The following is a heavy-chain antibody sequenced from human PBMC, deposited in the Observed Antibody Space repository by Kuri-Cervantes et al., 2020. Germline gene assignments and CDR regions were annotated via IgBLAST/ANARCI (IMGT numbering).Heavy chain of an antibody. J-gene: IGHJ1*01. D-gene: IGHD5-12*01. CDR3: ARARRYSGYDYGRRAEYFQH. Sequence: ASVKVSCKASGYTFTSYGISWVRQAPGQGLEWMGWISAYNGNTKYAQKLQGRVTMTTDTSTSTAYMELRSLRSDDTAVYYCARARRYSGYDYGRRAEYFQHWGQGTLVTVSS. V-gene: IGHV1-18*01. CDR2: ISAYNGNT. CDR1: GYTFTSYG.